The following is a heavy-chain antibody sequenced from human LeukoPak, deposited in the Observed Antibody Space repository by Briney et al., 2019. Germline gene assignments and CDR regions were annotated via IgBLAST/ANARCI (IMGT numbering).Heavy chain of an antibody. V-gene: IGHV1-2*02. D-gene: IGHD2-2*01. CDR1: GYTFNGFS. J-gene: IGHJ4*02. CDR3: ARDSRYCSSDSCSLFDS. Sequence: ASVKVSCKTSGYTFNGFSLHWVRQAPGQGLEWMGWINPNSGGTNYAQKFQGRVTMTRDTSISTAYMEVRRLRSDDTAVYYCARDSRYCSSDSCSLFDSWGQGTLVTVSS. CDR2: INPNSGGT.